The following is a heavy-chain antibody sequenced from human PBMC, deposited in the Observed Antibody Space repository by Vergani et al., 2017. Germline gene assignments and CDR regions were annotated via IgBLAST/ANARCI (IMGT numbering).Heavy chain of an antibody. J-gene: IGHJ3*02. CDR3: ARAYYYDSSGSNDSFDI. V-gene: IGHV5-51*01. CDR1: GYSFTSYW. D-gene: IGHD3-22*01. CDR2: IYPGDSDT. Sequence: EVQLVQSGAEVKKPGESLKISCKGSGYSFTSYWIGWVRQMPGKGLEWMGIIYPGDSDTRYSPSFQGQVTISADKSISTAYLQWSSLKASDTAMYYCARAYYYDSSGSNDSFDIWGEGTIVTVSS.